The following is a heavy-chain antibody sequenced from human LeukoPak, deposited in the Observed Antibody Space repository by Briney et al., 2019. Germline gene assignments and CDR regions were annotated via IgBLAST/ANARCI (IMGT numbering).Heavy chain of an antibody. V-gene: IGHV4-34*01. CDR3: ARRGYTYGYTY. CDR2: INHSGST. Sequence: SETLSLTCAVYGGSFSGYYWSWIRQPPGKGLEWIGEINHSGSTNYNPSLKSRVTISVDTSKNQFSLNLSSVTAADTAVYYCARRGYTYGYTYWGQATLVTVSS. J-gene: IGHJ4*02. D-gene: IGHD5-18*01. CDR1: GGSFSGYY.